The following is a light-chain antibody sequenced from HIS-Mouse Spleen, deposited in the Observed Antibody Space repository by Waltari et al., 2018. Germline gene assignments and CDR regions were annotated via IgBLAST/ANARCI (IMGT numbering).Light chain of an antibody. V-gene: IGKV1-5*03. CDR3: QQYRT. CDR1: QSISSW. Sequence: DIQVTQSPSTLPASVGDRVTITCRASQSISSWLAWYQQKPGKAPKLLIYKASSLESGVPSRFSGSGSGTEFTLTISSLQPDDFATYYCQQYRTFGQGTKVEIK. J-gene: IGKJ1*01. CDR2: KAS.